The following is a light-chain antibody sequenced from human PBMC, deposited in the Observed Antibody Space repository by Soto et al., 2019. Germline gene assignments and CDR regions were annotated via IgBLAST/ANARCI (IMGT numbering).Light chain of an antibody. CDR1: SGDVGRYSL. J-gene: IGLJ3*02. V-gene: IGLV2-23*01. CDR2: EAY. CDR3: CSYAGSSTWV. Sequence: QSALTQPASVSGSPGQSITISCSGTSGDVGRYSLVSWFQQHPGKAPKLMIYEAYKRPSGVSNRFSGSKSGNTASLTISGLQAEDEADYYCCSYAGSSTWVFGGGTKLTVL.